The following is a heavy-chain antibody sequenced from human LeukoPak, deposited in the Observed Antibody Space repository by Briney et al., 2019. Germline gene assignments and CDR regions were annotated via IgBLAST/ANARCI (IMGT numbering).Heavy chain of an antibody. CDR1: GYTFTSYD. V-gene: IGHV1-8*01. J-gene: IGHJ6*02. CDR2: MNPNSGNT. Sequence: ASVKVSCKASGYTFTSYDINWVRQATGQGLEWMGWMNPNSGNTGYAQKFQGRVTMTRSTSISTAYMELSSLRSEDTAVYYCAVALGKAITYYYYGMDVWGQGTTVTVSS. D-gene: IGHD1-26*01. CDR3: AVALGKAITYYYYGMDV.